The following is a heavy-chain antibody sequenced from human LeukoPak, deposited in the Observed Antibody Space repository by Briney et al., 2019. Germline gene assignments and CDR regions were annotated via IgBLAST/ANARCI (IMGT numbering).Heavy chain of an antibody. J-gene: IGHJ3*02. Sequence: SETLSLTCSVSGGSISGYYWSWIRQPPGKGLEWVGYIYNRGSTSYNPSLKSRVTISIDTSKSQFSLELSSVTAADTAIYYCARGSRGDGAAFDIWGQGTMVTVSS. D-gene: IGHD7-27*01. V-gene: IGHV4-59*01. CDR2: IYNRGST. CDR1: GGSISGYY. CDR3: ARGSRGDGAAFDI.